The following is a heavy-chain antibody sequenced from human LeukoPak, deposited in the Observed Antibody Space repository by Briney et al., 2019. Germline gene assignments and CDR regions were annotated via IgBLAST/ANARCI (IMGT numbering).Heavy chain of an antibody. J-gene: IGHJ3*01. CDR3: ARPAYTAAYDL. CDR1: GFTFSTYW. V-gene: IGHV3-7*01. CDR2: MKGDGSEI. D-gene: IGHD3-16*01. Sequence: GGSLRLSCAASGFTFSTYWMTWVRQAPGKGLEWVANMKGDGSEIHYVDSVKGRFTISRDNAKNSLYLQMNSLRAEDTAVYYCARPAYTAAYDLWGQGTMVTVSS.